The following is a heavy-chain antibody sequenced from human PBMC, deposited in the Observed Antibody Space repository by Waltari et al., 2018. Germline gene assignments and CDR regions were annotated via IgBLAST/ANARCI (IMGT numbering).Heavy chain of an antibody. D-gene: IGHD3-9*01. Sequence: QVQLVESGGGVVQPGRSLRLPCAASGFTFSSYAMPSVRQAPGKGLEWVAVISYDGSNKYYADSVKGRFTISRDNSKNTLYLQMNSLRAEDTAVYYCARVGYFDWYYFDYWGQGTLVTVSS. V-gene: IGHV3-30*04. CDR2: ISYDGSNK. J-gene: IGHJ4*02. CDR1: GFTFSSYA. CDR3: ARVGYFDWYYFDY.